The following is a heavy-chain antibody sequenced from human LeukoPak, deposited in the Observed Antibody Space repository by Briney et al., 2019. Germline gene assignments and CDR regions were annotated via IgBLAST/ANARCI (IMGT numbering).Heavy chain of an antibody. D-gene: IGHD3-22*01. Sequence: PSETLSLTCTVSGGSISNYYWSWIRQPPGKGLEWIGYINYSGSTNYNPSLKSRVTISVDTSKYQFSLKLSSVTAADTALYYCARSQGRFDYDTSGYYITDLDFWGQGTLVTVSS. V-gene: IGHV4-59*01. CDR1: GGSISNYY. J-gene: IGHJ4*02. CDR2: INYSGST. CDR3: ARSQGRFDYDTSGYYITDLDF.